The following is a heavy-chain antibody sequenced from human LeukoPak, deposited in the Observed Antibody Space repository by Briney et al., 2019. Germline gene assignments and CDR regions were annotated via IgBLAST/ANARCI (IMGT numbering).Heavy chain of an antibody. CDR1: GFTFSSYS. V-gene: IGHV3-21*01. Sequence: GGSLRLSCAASGFTFSSYSMNWVRQAPGKGLEWVSSISSSSSYIYYADSVKGRFTISRDNAKNSLYLQMNSLRAEDTAVYYCARDGAAYYYGSGSYSYFDYWGQGTLVTVSS. J-gene: IGHJ4*02. CDR3: ARDGAAYYYGSGSYSYFDY. CDR2: ISSSSSYI. D-gene: IGHD3-10*01.